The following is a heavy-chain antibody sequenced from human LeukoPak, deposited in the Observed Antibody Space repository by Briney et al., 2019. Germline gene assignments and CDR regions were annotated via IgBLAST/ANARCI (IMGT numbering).Heavy chain of an antibody. Sequence: GGSLRLSCAASGFTFSSYSMNWVRQAPGKGLEWVSSISSSSSYIHYADSVKGRFTISRDNAKNSLYLQMNSLRAEDTAVYYCARPPVAGDAFDIWGQGTMVTVSS. V-gene: IGHV3-21*01. CDR2: ISSSSSYI. D-gene: IGHD6-19*01. CDR3: ARPPVAGDAFDI. CDR1: GFTFSSYS. J-gene: IGHJ3*02.